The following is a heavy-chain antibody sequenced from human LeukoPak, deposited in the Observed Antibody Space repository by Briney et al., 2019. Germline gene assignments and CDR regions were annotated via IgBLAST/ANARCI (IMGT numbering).Heavy chain of an antibody. J-gene: IGHJ4*02. CDR1: GGSISSSSYY. D-gene: IGHD1-26*01. CDR2: IYYSGST. V-gene: IGHV4-39*07. CDR3: ARGQEWELLYYFDY. Sequence: SETLSLTCTVSGGSISSSSYYWGWIRQPPGKGLEWIGSIYYSGSTYYNPSLESRVTISVDTSKNQFSLKLSSVTAADTAVYYCARGQEWELLYYFDYWGQGTLVTVSS.